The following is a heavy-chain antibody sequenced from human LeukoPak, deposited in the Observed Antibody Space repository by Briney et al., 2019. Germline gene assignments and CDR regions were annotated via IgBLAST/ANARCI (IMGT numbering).Heavy chain of an antibody. CDR2: IYNSGST. Sequence: GGSLRLSCAASGFTVGYNYMTWVRQAPGKGLEWVAAIYNSGSTYYADSVKGRFTISRDNSKNTMYLQMNSLKGEDTAIYYCARRSNPPGRIDHWGQGTLVTVSS. CDR3: ARRSNPPGRIDH. CDR1: GFTVGYNY. D-gene: IGHD1-14*01. J-gene: IGHJ4*02. V-gene: IGHV3-66*04.